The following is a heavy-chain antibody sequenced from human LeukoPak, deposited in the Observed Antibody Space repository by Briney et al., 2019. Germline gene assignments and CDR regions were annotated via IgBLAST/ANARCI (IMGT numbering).Heavy chain of an antibody. V-gene: IGHV3-21*04. CDR1: GFTLSSYS. CDR3: AKFSVRIDDYGDYPVYYYYGMDV. D-gene: IGHD4-17*01. J-gene: IGHJ6*02. CDR2: ISSSSSHI. Sequence: PGGSLRLSCAVSGFTLSSYSMNWVRQAPGKGLEWVSSISSSSSHIYYADSVKGRFTISRDNAKNSLYLQMNSLRAEDTAVYYCAKFSVRIDDYGDYPVYYYYGMDVWGQGTTVTVSS.